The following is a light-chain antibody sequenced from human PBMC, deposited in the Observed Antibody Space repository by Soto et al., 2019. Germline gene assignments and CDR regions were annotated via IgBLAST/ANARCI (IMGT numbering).Light chain of an antibody. Sequence: EIVLTQSPGTLSLSPGERATLSCRASQSVSDNYLAWYKQKPGQAPRLLIYGASSRATSIPDRFSGSGSGTDFTLTISRLEPEDFAVYYCQQYGSSPRTFGGGTKVDIK. CDR3: QQYGSSPRT. CDR1: QSVSDNY. J-gene: IGKJ4*01. V-gene: IGKV3-20*01. CDR2: GAS.